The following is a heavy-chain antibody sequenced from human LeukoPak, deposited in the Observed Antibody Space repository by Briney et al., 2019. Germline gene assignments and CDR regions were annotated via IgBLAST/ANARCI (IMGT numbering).Heavy chain of an antibody. CDR1: GFTFSNYA. Sequence: GGSLRLSCAASGFTFSNYAMSWVRQAPGKGLEWVSAISGSGGSTYYADSVKGRFTISRDNSKNTLYLQMNSLRAEDTAVYYCAKNADTAMVTGSYYYYYYMGVWGKGTTVTVSS. V-gene: IGHV3-23*01. J-gene: IGHJ6*03. CDR3: AKNADTAMVTGSYYYYYYMGV. CDR2: ISGSGGST. D-gene: IGHD5-18*01.